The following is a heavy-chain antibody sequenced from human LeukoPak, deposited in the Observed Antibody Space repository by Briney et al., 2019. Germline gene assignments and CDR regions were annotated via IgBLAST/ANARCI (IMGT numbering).Heavy chain of an antibody. CDR1: GYTFTSYG. D-gene: IGHD3-22*01. Sequence: ASVKVSCKASGYTFTSYGISWVRQAPGQGLEWMGWISAYNGNTNYAQKLQGRVTMTTDTSTSTAYMELRSLRSEDTAVYYCARSSGGYYYTAPFDYWGQGTLVTVSS. CDR3: ARSSGGYYYTAPFDY. V-gene: IGHV1-18*01. J-gene: IGHJ4*02. CDR2: ISAYNGNT.